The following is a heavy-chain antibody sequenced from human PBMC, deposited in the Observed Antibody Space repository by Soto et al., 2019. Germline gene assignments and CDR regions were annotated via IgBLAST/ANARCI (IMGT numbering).Heavy chain of an antibody. J-gene: IGHJ4*02. Sequence: QVQLVESGGGVVQPGRSLRLSCAASGFTFSSYAMHWVRQAPGKGLEWVALIWFDGSNKYYVDSVKGRFTISRDNSKNTLYLQMNRLSAEDTAVYYCARDGIPVGDRDHFDYWGQGTLVTVSS. CDR2: IWFDGSNK. V-gene: IGHV3-33*01. CDR3: ARDGIPVGDRDHFDY. CDR1: GFTFSSYA. D-gene: IGHD2-21*02.